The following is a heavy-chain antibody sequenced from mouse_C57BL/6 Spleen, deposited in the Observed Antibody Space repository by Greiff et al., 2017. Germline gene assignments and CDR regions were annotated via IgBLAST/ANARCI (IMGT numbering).Heavy chain of an antibody. CDR3: AGREVYINYDEPYYAMDY. Sequence: QVQLQQPGAELVKPGASVKMSCKASGYTFTSYWITWVKQRPGQGLEWIGDIYPGSGSTNYNEKFKSKATLTVDTSSSTAYMQLSSLTSVDSAVXYCAGREVYINYDEPYYAMDYWGQGTSVTVAS. CDR1: GYTFTSYW. V-gene: IGHV1-55*01. D-gene: IGHD2-5*01. J-gene: IGHJ4*01. CDR2: IYPGSGST.